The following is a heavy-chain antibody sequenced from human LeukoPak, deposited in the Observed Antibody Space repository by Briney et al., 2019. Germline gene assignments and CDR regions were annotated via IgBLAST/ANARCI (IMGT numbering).Heavy chain of an antibody. D-gene: IGHD6-6*01. CDR1: GFTFSDYY. Sequence: GGSLRLSCAASGFTFSDYYMSWIRQAPGKGLEWVSYISSSGSTIYYADSVKGRFTISRDNAKNSLYLQMNSLRAEDTAVYYCATNEYSSSVYVWGKGTTVTVSS. J-gene: IGHJ6*04. CDR3: ATNEYSSSVYV. CDR2: ISSSGSTI. V-gene: IGHV3-11*01.